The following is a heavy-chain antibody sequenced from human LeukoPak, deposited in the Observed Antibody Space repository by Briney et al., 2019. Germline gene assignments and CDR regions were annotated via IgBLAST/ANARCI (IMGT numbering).Heavy chain of an antibody. J-gene: IGHJ4*02. CDR3: ARDQHSGSDCNIDY. D-gene: IGHD1-26*01. CDR2: IRHDGSNK. V-gene: IGHV3-33*01. CDR1: GFTFNEFG. Sequence: GGSLRLSCAASGFTFNEFGVHWVRQAPGKGLEWVAHIRHDGSNKYYGDSVKGRFTISRDNSNNTVYLQMNSLRVKDTALYYCARDQHSGSDCNIDYGGWGPLATVSA.